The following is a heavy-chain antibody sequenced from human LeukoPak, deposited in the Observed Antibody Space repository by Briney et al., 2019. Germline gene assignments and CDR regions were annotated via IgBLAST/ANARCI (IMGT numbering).Heavy chain of an antibody. CDR1: GYTFTNYE. CDR2: MNPNSGDT. D-gene: IGHD3-22*01. CDR3: ARDLGSYDSSELTWPMISF. Sequence: ASVKVSCKASGYTFTNYEINWVRQATGHGLEWMGWMNPNSGDTAYAQKFQGRITMTRSTSITTAYMELSDLRSDDTAVYYCARDLGSYDSSELTWPMISFWGQGTQVTVSS. J-gene: IGHJ4*02. V-gene: IGHV1-8*01.